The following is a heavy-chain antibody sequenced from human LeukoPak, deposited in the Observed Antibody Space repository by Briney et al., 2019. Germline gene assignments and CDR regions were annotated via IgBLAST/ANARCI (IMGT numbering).Heavy chain of an antibody. CDR3: AKDQYLLYDFWSGYSYYYYYYMDV. V-gene: IGHV3-23*01. CDR1: GFTSSSYA. CDR2: ISGSGGST. J-gene: IGHJ6*03. D-gene: IGHD3-3*01. Sequence: GALRLSCAASGFTSSSYAMSWVRQAPGKGLEWVSAISGSGGSTYYADSVKGRFTISRDNSKNTLYLQMNSLRAEDTAVYYCAKDQYLLYDFWSGYSYYYYYYMDVWGKGTTVTVSS.